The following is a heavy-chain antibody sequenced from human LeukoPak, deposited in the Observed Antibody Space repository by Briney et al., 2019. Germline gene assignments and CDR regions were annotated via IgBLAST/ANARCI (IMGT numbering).Heavy chain of an antibody. CDR1: GGSISSYY. D-gene: IGHD2-15*01. CDR2: IYYSGST. J-gene: IGHJ2*01. CDR3: ARYIVVVVDAQPYWYFDL. V-gene: IGHV4-59*01. Sequence: SETLSLTCTVSGGSISSYYWSWIRQPPGKGLEWIGYIYYSGSTNYNPSLKSRVTISVDTSKNQFSLKLSSVTAADTAVYYCARYIVVVVDAQPYWYFDLWGRGTLVTVSS.